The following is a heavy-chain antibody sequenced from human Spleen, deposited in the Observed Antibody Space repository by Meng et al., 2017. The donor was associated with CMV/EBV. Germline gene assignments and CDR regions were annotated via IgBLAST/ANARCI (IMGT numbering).Heavy chain of an antibody. V-gene: IGHV4-38-2*02. D-gene: IGHD3-3*01. CDR3: ARDKDWRGGMDV. CDR1: GYSISSGYY. Sequence: SETLSLTCTVSGYSISSGYYWGWIRQPPGKGLEWIGSIYHSGSTYYNPSLKSRVTISVDTSKNQFSLKLSSVTAADTAVYYCARDKDWRGGMDVWGQGTTVTVSS. J-gene: IGHJ6*02. CDR2: IYHSGST.